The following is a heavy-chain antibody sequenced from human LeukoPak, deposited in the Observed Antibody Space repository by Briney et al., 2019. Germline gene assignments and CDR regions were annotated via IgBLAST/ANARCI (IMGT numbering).Heavy chain of an antibody. Sequence: AATLSLTCAVSGGSVSSSNWWSWVRQPPGKGLEWIGEIYHSGSTNYNPSLKSRVTISLDKSKNQFSLKLSSVTAADTAVYYCARVDPGSYFDLWGRGTLVTVPS. CDR2: IYHSGST. V-gene: IGHV4-4*02. J-gene: IGHJ2*01. CDR1: GGSVSSSNW. CDR3: ARVDPGSYFDL.